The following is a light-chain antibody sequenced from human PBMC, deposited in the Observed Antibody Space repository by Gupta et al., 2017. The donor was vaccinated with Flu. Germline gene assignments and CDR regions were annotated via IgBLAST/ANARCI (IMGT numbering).Light chain of an antibody. CDR3: QQIHYWSSGT. V-gene: IGKV3-11*01. J-gene: IGKJ2*01. CDR1: QSSKES. CDR2: DAS. Sequence: FGMASQSSKESLAWYQLRPGQSVMILIFDASHRESGVTARFSGLGSGTDFTLTITKLEPEESVISYCQQIHYWSSGTCGQGTKLEI.